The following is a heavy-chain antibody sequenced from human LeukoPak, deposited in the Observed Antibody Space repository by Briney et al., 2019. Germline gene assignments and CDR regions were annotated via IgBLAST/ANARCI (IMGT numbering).Heavy chain of an antibody. CDR1: GGTFSSYA. J-gene: IGHJ4*02. V-gene: IGHV1-69*13. Sequence: SVKVSCKASGGTFSSYAISWVRQAPGQGLEWMGGIIPIFGTANYAQKFQGRVTITADESTSTAYMELSSLRSEDTAVYYCARAYYYGSGSYGLDYWGQGTLVTVSS. CDR2: IIPIFGTA. CDR3: ARAYYYGSGSYGLDY. D-gene: IGHD3-10*01.